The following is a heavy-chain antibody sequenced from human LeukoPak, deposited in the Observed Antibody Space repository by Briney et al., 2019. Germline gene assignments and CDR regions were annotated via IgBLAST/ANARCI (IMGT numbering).Heavy chain of an antibody. V-gene: IGHV4-59*01. D-gene: IGHD3-22*01. J-gene: IGHJ4*02. CDR3: AREDYYDSTGYFDY. CDR2: IYYSGST. Sequence: SETLSLTCTVSGGSISTYYWSWIRQPPGKGLEWIGDIYYSGSTNYNPSLKSRVTISVDTSKNQFSLKLSSVTAADTAVYYCAREDYYDSTGYFDYWGQGTLVTVSS. CDR1: GGSISTYY.